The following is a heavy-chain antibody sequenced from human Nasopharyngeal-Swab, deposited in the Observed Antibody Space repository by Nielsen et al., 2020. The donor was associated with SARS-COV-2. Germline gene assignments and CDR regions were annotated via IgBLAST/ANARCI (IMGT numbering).Heavy chain of an antibody. Sequence: GESLKISCTVSGFTFANYAMSWVRQAPGKGLEWVGFIRSKAYGGTTEYAASVKGRFTISRDDSKSIAYLHMDSLKTEDTAVYYCITLYRLLSIDYWGQGTLVTVSS. CDR1: GFTFANYA. V-gene: IGHV3-49*04. CDR2: IRSKAYGGTT. CDR3: ITLYRLLSIDY. D-gene: IGHD2-21*01. J-gene: IGHJ4*02.